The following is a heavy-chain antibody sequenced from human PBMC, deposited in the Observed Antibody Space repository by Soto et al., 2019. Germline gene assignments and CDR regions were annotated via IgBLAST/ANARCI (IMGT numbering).Heavy chain of an antibody. CDR2: INHSGST. J-gene: IGHJ4*02. Sequence: SEPLYLPCAVYVGSFSGYYWSWIREPPAKGLEWIGEINHSGSTNYNPSLKSRVTISVDTSKNQFSLKLSSVTAADTAVYYCARGSLVYDSSGYSYFDYWGQGTLVNRLL. CDR3: ARGSLVYDSSGYSYFDY. CDR1: VGSFSGYY. V-gene: IGHV4-34*01. D-gene: IGHD3-22*01.